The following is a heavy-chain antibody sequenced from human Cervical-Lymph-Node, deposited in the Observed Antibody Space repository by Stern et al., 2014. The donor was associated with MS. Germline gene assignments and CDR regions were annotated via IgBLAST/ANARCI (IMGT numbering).Heavy chain of an antibody. CDR3: ATNRVMVPGKDFFYGLDV. J-gene: IGHJ6*02. Sequence: VHLVESGGGVVQPGRSLRISCAASGFTFSSYGMLWFRQAPGKGLEWVALMTYDGSSQYYADSVKGRFTVSRDNTKNTLYLQMSSLRAEDTAVYYCATNRVMVPGKDFFYGLDVWGQGTTVTVSS. CDR2: MTYDGSSQ. V-gene: IGHV3-30*03. D-gene: IGHD3-10*01. CDR1: GFTFSSYG.